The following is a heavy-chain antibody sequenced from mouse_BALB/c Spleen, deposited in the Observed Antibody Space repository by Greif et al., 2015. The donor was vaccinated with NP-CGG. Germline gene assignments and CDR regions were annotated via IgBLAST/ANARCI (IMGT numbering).Heavy chain of an antibody. Sequence: VQLQQSGAELVRPGTSVKVSCKASGYAFTNYLIGWVKQRPGQGLEWIGVINPGSGGTNYNEKFKGKATLTADKSSSTAYMQLSSLTSDDSAVYFCARREVRQGGYFDYWGQGTTLTVSS. V-gene: IGHV1-54*01. J-gene: IGHJ2*01. CDR1: GYAFTNYL. D-gene: IGHD2-14*01. CDR2: INPGSGGT. CDR3: ARREVRQGGYFDY.